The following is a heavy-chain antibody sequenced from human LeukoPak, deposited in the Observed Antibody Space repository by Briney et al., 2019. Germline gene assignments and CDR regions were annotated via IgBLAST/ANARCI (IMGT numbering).Heavy chain of an antibody. J-gene: IGHJ3*02. CDR3: ARDATNYDILTGYSPDAFDI. D-gene: IGHD3-9*01. V-gene: IGHV6-1*01. CDR1: GDSVSSNSAA. Sequence: KASQTLSLTCAISGDSVSSNSAAWNRIRQSPSRGLEWLGRTYYRSKWYNDYAVSVKSRITINPDTSKNQFSLQLNSVTPEDTAVYYCARDATNYDILTGYSPDAFDIWGQGTMVTVSS. CDR2: TYYRSKWYN.